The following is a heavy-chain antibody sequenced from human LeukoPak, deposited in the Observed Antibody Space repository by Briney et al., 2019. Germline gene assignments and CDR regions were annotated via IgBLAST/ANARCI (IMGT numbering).Heavy chain of an antibody. Sequence: PAETLSLTCTVSGGSMSTYCWTWIRQPPGKGLEWIGFIYCTGSTNYTPSLKSRVTISVDTSKNQFSLKLSSVTAADTAVYYCAGMRITTPTVRTLDYWGQGTLVTVSS. V-gene: IGHV4-59*01. CDR2: IYCTGST. J-gene: IGHJ4*02. CDR3: AGMRITTPTVRTLDY. CDR1: GGSMSTYC. D-gene: IGHD1-14*01.